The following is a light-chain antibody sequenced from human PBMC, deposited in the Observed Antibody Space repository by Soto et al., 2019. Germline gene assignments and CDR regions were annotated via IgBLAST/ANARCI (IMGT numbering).Light chain of an antibody. CDR2: SNN. CDR1: SSNIGSKA. Sequence: QPVLTQPPSASGIPGQSGTIPCSGSSSNIGSKAVNWYQQLPGTAPRVLIYSNNQRPSGVPDRFSGSKSGTSGSLAISGLQAEDEADYYCAAWDDTLNGWVFGGGTKVTVL. J-gene: IGLJ3*02. CDR3: AAWDDTLNGWV. V-gene: IGLV1-44*01.